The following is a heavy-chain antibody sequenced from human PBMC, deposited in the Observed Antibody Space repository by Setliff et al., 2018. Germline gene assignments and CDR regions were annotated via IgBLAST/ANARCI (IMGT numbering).Heavy chain of an antibody. J-gene: IGHJ4*02. D-gene: IGHD1-26*01. V-gene: IGHV3-48*01. CDR1: GFTFGSYS. CDR3: ARDRGSGSYFLRYFDY. Sequence: PGGSLRLSCAASGFTFGSYSMNWVRQAPGKGLEWVSYISSSSSTIYYADSVKGRFTISRDNAKNSLYLQMNSLRAEDTAVYYCARDRGSGSYFLRYFDYWGQGTLVTVSS. CDR2: ISSSSSTI.